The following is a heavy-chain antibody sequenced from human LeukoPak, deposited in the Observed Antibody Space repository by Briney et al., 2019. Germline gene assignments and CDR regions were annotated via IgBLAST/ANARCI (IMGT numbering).Heavy chain of an antibody. D-gene: IGHD3/OR15-3a*01. J-gene: IGHJ6*03. CDR1: GDSISRYY. CDR3: ARNPGWTGYESYFYYYMDV. Sequence: PSETLSLTCTVSGDSISRYYWIWVRQPPGKGLEWIRYVSYRGRTSYNPSLKSRVTISLDTSWNQFSLKLNSVTAADTAGYYCARNPGWTGYESYFYYYMDVWGKGTTVTVSS. V-gene: IGHV4-59*01. CDR2: VSYRGRT.